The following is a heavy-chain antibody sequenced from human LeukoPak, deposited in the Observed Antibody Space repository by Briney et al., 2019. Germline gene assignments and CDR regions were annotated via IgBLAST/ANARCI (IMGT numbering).Heavy chain of an antibody. CDR1: GFNLNSYM. V-gene: IGHV3-21*01. CDR2: ISSTGSYI. CDR3: SRVAQSGPTGWFDP. D-gene: IGHD1-1*01. J-gene: IGHJ5*02. Sequence: GGSLRLSCAASGFNLNSYMLNWVRQAPGKGLEWVSSISSTGSYIYHADSVKGRFTISRDNPGNAVYLQMDSLRAEDTAVYYCSRVAQSGPTGWFDPWGQGTLVTVSS.